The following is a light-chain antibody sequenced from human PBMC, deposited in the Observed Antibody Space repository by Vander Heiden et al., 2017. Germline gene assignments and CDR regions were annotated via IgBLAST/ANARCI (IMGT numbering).Light chain of an antibody. CDR1: QSVLSSSNSKNY. V-gene: IGKV4-1*01. J-gene: IGKJ4*01. CDR3: QQYYNSPLT. Sequence: DIVMTQSPDSLAVSLGERATIHCKSSQSVLSSSNSKNYLAWDQQKPGQPPKVLIYWASTRESGVPDRFSGSGSGTDFTLTISSLQAEDVAVYYCQQYYNSPLTFGGGTKVEIK. CDR2: WAS.